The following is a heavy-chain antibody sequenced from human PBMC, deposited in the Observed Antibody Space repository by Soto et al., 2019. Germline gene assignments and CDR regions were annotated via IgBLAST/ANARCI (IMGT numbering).Heavy chain of an antibody. CDR2: ISGSGGST. J-gene: IGHJ4*02. V-gene: IGHV3-23*01. D-gene: IGHD3-3*01. Sequence: GRSLRLSCAASGFTFSSYAMSWVRQAPGKGLEWVSAISGSGGSTYYADSVKGRFTISRDNSKNTLYLQMNSLRAEDTAVYYCAKDPYDFWSGLDYWGQGTLVTVSS. CDR3: AKDPYDFWSGLDY. CDR1: GFTFSSYA.